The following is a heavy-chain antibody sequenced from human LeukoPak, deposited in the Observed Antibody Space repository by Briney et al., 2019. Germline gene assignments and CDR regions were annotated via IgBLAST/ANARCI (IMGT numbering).Heavy chain of an antibody. CDR1: GFTVSSNY. Sequence: GGSLRLSCAASGFTVSSNYMSWVRQAPGKGLEWVSVIYSGGSTYYADSVKGRFTISRDNSKSTLHLQMNSLRAEDTAVYYCARGTGYSSSWYFDYWGQGTLVTVSS. V-gene: IGHV3-66*01. J-gene: IGHJ4*02. D-gene: IGHD6-13*01. CDR2: IYSGGST. CDR3: ARGTGYSSSWYFDY.